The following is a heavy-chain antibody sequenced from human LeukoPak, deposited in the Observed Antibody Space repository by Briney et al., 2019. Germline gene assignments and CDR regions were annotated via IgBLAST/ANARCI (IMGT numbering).Heavy chain of an antibody. D-gene: IGHD5-24*01. CDR3: AKSMPPHRVEMPRIDY. J-gene: IGHJ4*02. CDR2: ISDSGGST. CDR1: GFTFSTYG. Sequence: PGGSLRLSCEDSGFTFSTYGMSWVRQAPGKGLEWVSGISDSGGSTYYADSVKGRFTISRDNSKNTLYLQMNSLRAEDTAVYFCAKSMPPHRVEMPRIDYWGQGTLVTVSS. V-gene: IGHV3-23*01.